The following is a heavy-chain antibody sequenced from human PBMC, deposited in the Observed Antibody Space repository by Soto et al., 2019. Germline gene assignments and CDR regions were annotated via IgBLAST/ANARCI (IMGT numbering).Heavy chain of an antibody. CDR1: GYTFTSYD. CDR3: ARGRGEENWNYYYYYYMDV. CDR2: MNPNSGNT. J-gene: IGHJ6*03. V-gene: IGHV1-8*01. D-gene: IGHD1-1*01. Sequence: GASVKVSCKASGYTFTSYDINWVRQATGQGLEWMGWMNPNSGNTGYAQKFQGRVTMTRNTSISTAYMELSSLRSEDTAVYYCARGRGEENWNYYYYYYMDVWGKGTTVTVSS.